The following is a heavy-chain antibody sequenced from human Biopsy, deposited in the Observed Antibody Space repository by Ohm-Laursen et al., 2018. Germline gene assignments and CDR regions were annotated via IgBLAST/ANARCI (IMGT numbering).Heavy chain of an antibody. CDR3: ARGSNDSGGLYFPR. Sequence: SDTLSLTCTVSGGSFTGHYWSWIRQPPGKGLEWIGHISCTGYTSYNASLKSRVTISVDTSRNYFSLRLSSLTAADTAVYYCARGSNDSGGLYFPRWGQGTLLTVSS. CDR1: GGSFTGHY. CDR2: ISCTGYT. J-gene: IGHJ4*02. V-gene: IGHV4-59*11. D-gene: IGHD4-23*01.